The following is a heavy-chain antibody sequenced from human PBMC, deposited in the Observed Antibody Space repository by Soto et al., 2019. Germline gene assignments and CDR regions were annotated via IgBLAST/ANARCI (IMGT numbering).Heavy chain of an antibody. V-gene: IGHV3-23*01. J-gene: IGHJ4*02. Sequence: GGSLRLSCAASGFTFDDFALNWVRQAPGKGLEWVSTISADGDNTHYADPVKGRLTISRDNSKRMLYLQMNRLKVDDTAVYYCARDPSTGSADYWGQGTLVTVSS. CDR1: GFTFDDFA. D-gene: IGHD3-9*01. CDR3: ARDPSTGSADY. CDR2: ISADGDNT.